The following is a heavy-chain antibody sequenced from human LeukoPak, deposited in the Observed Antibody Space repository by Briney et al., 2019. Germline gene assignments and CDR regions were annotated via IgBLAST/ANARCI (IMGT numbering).Heavy chain of an antibody. CDR1: GFTFSAYW. V-gene: IGHV3-7*01. J-gene: IGHJ5*02. Sequence: GGSLRLSCAASGFTFSAYWMTWVRQAPGKGLEWVANINEGGNVKFYVDSVKGRLTISRDNAKNSLYLQMNSLRAEDTAVYYCARVGGSYWGWFDPWGQGTLVTVSS. CDR3: ARVGGSYWGWFDP. D-gene: IGHD1-26*01. CDR2: INEGGNVK.